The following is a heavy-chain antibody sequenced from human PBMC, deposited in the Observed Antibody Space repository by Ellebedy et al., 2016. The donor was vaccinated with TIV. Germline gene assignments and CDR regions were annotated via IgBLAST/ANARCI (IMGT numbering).Heavy chain of an antibody. CDR3: ASRYYDSSGYYYGAFDI. D-gene: IGHD3-22*01. CDR1: GYTLTGYY. V-gene: IGHV1-2*02. CDR2: INPNSGGT. J-gene: IGHJ3*02. Sequence: ASVKVSCKASGYTLTGYYMHWVRQAPGQGLEWMGWINPNSGGTNYAQKFQGRVTMTRDTSISTAYMELSRLRSDDTAVYYCASRYYDSSGYYYGAFDIWGQGTMVTVSS.